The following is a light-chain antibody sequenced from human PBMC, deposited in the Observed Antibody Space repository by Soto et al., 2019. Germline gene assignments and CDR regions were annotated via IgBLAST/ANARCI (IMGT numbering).Light chain of an antibody. CDR1: QSVSSN. V-gene: IGKV3-15*01. CDR3: QQYNNWPRT. J-gene: IGKJ1*01. CDR2: GAS. Sequence: EIVMTQSPATLSVSPGERAILSCRASQSVSSNLAWYQQKPGQAPRLLIYGASTRATDIPARFSGSGSGTEFTLTISSLQSEDFAVYYCQQYNNWPRTFGQGTKVDIK.